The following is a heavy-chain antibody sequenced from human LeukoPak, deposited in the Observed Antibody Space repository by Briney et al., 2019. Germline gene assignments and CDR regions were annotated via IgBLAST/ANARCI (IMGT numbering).Heavy chain of an antibody. CDR1: GGSFSGYY. CDR2: INHSGST. Sequence: SETLSLTCAVYGGSFSGYYWSWIRQPPGKGLEWIGEINHSGSTNYNPSLKSRVTISVDTSKNQFSLKLSSVTAADTAVYYCARGLGLLRRYFGYWGQGTLVTVSS. V-gene: IGHV4-34*01. D-gene: IGHD3-3*01. J-gene: IGHJ4*02. CDR3: ARGLGLLRRYFGY.